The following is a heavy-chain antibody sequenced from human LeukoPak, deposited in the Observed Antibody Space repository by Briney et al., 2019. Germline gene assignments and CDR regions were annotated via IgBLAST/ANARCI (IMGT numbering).Heavy chain of an antibody. CDR2: IYPGDSDT. V-gene: IGHV5-51*01. CDR3: ASSKSSSWYPFYLDY. Sequence: GESLKISCKGSGYSFTSYWIGWVRQMPGKGLEWMGIIYPGDSDTRYSPSFQGQVTISADKSFSTAYLQWGSLKASDTAIYYCASSKSSSWYPFYLDYWGQGTLVTVSS. J-gene: IGHJ4*02. D-gene: IGHD6-13*01. CDR1: GYSFTSYW.